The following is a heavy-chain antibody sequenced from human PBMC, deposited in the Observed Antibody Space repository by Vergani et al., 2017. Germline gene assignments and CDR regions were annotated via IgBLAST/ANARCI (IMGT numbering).Heavy chain of an antibody. CDR1: GFTFSSYS. J-gene: IGHJ6*03. CDR2: ISSSSSYI. D-gene: IGHD2-2*01. Sequence: EVQLVESGGGLVKPGGSLRLSCAASGFTFSSYSMNWVRQAPGKGLAWVSSISSSSSYIYYADSVKGRFTISRDNAKNSLYLQMNSLRAEDTAVYYCARDIVVVPATRDYYYYMDVWGKGTTVTVSS. V-gene: IGHV3-21*01. CDR3: ARDIVVVPATRDYYYYMDV.